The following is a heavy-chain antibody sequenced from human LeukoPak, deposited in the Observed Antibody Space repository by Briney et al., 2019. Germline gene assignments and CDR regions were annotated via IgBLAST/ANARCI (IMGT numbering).Heavy chain of an antibody. Sequence: SETLSLTCTVSGGSISSGDYYWSWIRQPPGKGLEWIGYIYYSGSTYYNPSLKSRVTISVDTSKNQFSLKLSSVTAADTAVYYCARALYGDHDFDYWGQGTLVTVSS. D-gene: IGHD4-17*01. CDR1: GGSISSGDYY. CDR2: IYYSGST. CDR3: ARALYGDHDFDY. V-gene: IGHV4-30-4*01. J-gene: IGHJ4*02.